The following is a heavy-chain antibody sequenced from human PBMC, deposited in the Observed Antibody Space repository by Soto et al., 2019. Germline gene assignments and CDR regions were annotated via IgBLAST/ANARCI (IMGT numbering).Heavy chain of an antibody. V-gene: IGHV1-69*08. CDR3: AREGTMVRGA. D-gene: IGHD3-10*01. J-gene: IGHJ5*02. Sequence: QVQLVQSGAEVKKPGSSVKVSCKASGGTFSSYTISWVRQAPGQGLEWVGRIIPILGIANYAQKFQGRVTITEDKSTSTAYMELSSLRSEDTAVYYCAREGTMVRGAWGQGTLVTVSS. CDR2: IIPILGIA. CDR1: GGTFSSYT.